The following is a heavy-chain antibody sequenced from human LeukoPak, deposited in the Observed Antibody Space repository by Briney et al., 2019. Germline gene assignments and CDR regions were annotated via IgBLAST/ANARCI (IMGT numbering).Heavy chain of an antibody. D-gene: IGHD4-11*01. CDR1: GYTFTGYY. Sequence: ASVKVSCKASGYTFTGYYMHWVRQAPGQGLEWMGWINPNSGNTGYAQKFQGRVTMTRNTSISTAYMELSSLRSEDTAVYYCARVTSIYSNYDYYYYYGMDVWGQGTTVTVSS. CDR3: ARVTSIYSNYDYYYYYGMDV. V-gene: IGHV1-8*02. CDR2: INPNSGNT. J-gene: IGHJ6*02.